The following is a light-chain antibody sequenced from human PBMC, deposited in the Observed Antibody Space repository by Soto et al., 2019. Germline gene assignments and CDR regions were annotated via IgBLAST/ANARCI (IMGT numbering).Light chain of an antibody. Sequence: QSVLTQPASVSGSPGQSITISCTGTSSDVGGYEYVSWYQQHPGKAPKLMIYEVSNRPSGVSNRFSGSKSGNTASLTISGLQPEDEADYYCSSYTSSSTLVFGGGTQLTVL. CDR2: EVS. CDR3: SSYTSSSTLV. J-gene: IGLJ2*01. V-gene: IGLV2-14*01. CDR1: SSDVGGYEY.